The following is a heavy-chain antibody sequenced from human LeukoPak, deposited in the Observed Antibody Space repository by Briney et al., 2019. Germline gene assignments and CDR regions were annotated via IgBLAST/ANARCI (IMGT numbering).Heavy chain of an antibody. CDR2: IKQDGSEK. Sequence: YPGGSLRLSCAASGFTFSSYNINWVRQAPGKGLEWVANIKQDGSEKYYVDSVKGRFTISRDNAKNSLYLQMNSLRAEDTAVYYCARQSLWFGELEYYFDYWGQGTLVTVSS. J-gene: IGHJ4*02. D-gene: IGHD3-10*01. CDR1: GFTFSSYN. V-gene: IGHV3-7*01. CDR3: ARQSLWFGELEYYFDY.